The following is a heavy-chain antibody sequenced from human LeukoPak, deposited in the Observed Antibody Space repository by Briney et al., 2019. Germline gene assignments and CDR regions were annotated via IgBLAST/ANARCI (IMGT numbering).Heavy chain of an antibody. D-gene: IGHD1-26*01. CDR1: GYTFTSYD. CDR3: ARRIVDEAFDI. Sequence: ASVKVSCKASGYTFTSYDINWVRQATGQGLEWMGWMNPNSGNTGYAQKFQGRVTITRNTSISTAYMELSSLRSEDTAVYYCARRIVDEAFDIWGQGTMVTVSS. CDR2: MNPNSGNT. V-gene: IGHV1-8*03. J-gene: IGHJ3*02.